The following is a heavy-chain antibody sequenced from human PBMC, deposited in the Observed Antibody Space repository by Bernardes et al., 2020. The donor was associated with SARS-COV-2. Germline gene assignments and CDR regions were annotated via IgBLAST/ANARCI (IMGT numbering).Heavy chain of an antibody. CDR1: GGSFSGYY. CDR3: AHRAAAGVPSRYYGMDV. J-gene: IGHJ6*02. V-gene: IGHV4-34*01. D-gene: IGHD6-13*01. CDR2: INHSGST. Sequence: SETLSLTCAVYGGSFSGYYWSWIRQPPGKGLEWIGEINHSGSTNYNPSLKSRVTISVDTSKNQFSLKLSSVTAADTAVYYCAHRAAAGVPSRYYGMDVWGQGTGHRLL.